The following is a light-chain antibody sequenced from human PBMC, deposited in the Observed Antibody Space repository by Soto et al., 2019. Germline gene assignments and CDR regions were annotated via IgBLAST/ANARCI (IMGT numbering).Light chain of an antibody. CDR1: QSISSW. CDR3: QQYNSYST. CDR2: DAS. V-gene: IGKV1-5*01. Sequence: DIQMTQSPSTLSASVGDRVTITCRASQSISSWLAWYQQKPGKAPKLLIYDASRLESGDPSRYSGSGSGTEFTLTISSLQPDEFATYYCQQYNSYSTFGQGTKLEIK. J-gene: IGKJ2*01.